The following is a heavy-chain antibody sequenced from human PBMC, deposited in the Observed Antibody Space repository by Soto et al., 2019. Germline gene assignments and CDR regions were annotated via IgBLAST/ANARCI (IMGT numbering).Heavy chain of an antibody. Sequence: ASVEVSCKASVYTFTGYGSSWVRQHPGQGLDLFGWIIAYNVNTIYAQKLQCRVTMTTDTSTSTAYMDLRSLRSDDSAVYFCARDDYSSGYDAFDFWGQGTMVTVS. D-gene: IGHD3-22*01. J-gene: IGHJ3*01. CDR1: VYTFTGYG. V-gene: IGHV1-18*01. CDR2: IIAYNVNT. CDR3: ARDDYSSGYDAFDF.